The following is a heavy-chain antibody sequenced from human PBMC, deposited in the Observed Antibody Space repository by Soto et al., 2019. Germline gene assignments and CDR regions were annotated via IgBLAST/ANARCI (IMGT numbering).Heavy chain of an antibody. D-gene: IGHD1-1*01. V-gene: IGHV1-58*01. CDR1: GFTFTSSA. J-gene: IGHJ4*02. Sequence: QMQLVQSGPEVKKPGTSVKVSCKASGFTFTSSAVQWVRQARGQRLEWIGWIVVGSGNTNYAQKFQERVTITRDMSTSTAYMELSSLRSEDTAVYYCAAAGLTTTLYSNSSYYFDYWGQGTLVTVSS. CDR3: AAAGLTTTLYSNSSYYFDY. CDR2: IVVGSGNT.